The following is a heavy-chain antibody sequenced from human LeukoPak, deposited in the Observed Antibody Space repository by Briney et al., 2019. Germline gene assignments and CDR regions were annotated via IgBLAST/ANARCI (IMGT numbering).Heavy chain of an antibody. V-gene: IGHV4-4*02. J-gene: IGHJ5*02. CDR3: ARDRIAAAVSWFDP. CDR1: GXSISSSNW. D-gene: IGHD6-13*01. Sequence: SETLSLTCAVSGXSISSSNWWSWVRQPPGKGLEWIGEIYHSGSTNYNPSLKSRVTISVDKSKNQFSLKLSSVTAADTAVYYCARDRIAAAVSWFDPWGQGTLVTVSS. CDR2: IYHSGST.